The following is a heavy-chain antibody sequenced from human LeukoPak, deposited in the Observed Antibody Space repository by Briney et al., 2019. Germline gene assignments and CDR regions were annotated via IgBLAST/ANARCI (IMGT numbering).Heavy chain of an antibody. D-gene: IGHD3-10*01. CDR3: AKGSSGNYYY. J-gene: IGHJ4*02. CDR1: GFTFSSDT. V-gene: IGHV3-23*01. CDR2: VTESGGIT. Sequence: GGSLRLSCVASGFTFSSDTMTWVRQAPGKALGWVSSVTESGGITSYADSVKGRFTISRDNSKNTLYLQMNSLRADDTATYYCAKGSSGNYYYWGQGTLVTVSS.